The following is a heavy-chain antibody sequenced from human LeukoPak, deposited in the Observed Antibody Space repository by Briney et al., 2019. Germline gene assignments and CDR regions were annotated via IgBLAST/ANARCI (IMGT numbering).Heavy chain of an antibody. Sequence: SVKVSCKASGGIFNNYAISWVRQAPGQGLEWMGGIIPIFGTANHVQKFQGRVTITADESTSTAYMELSSLRSEDTAVYYCARGGYYDSSGLYYYYMDVWGKGTTVTVSS. CDR1: GGIFNNYA. V-gene: IGHV1-69*13. J-gene: IGHJ6*03. CDR3: ARGGYYDSSGLYYYYMDV. CDR2: IIPIFGTA. D-gene: IGHD3-22*01.